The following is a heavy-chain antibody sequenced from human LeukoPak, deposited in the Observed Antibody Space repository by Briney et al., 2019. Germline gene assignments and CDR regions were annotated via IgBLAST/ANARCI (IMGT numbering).Heavy chain of an antibody. CDR1: GFTFSDYY. CDR3: AKAADTNYFRYGDY. V-gene: IGHV3-23*01. J-gene: IGHJ4*02. Sequence: PGGSLRLSCAASGFTFSDYYMSWIRQAPGKGLEWVSVIGTIPGVTYYTESVKGRFTISRDNSKNTVYLQMNNLRADDTALYFCAKAADTNYFRYGDYWGQGTLVTVSS. CDR2: IGTIPGVT. D-gene: IGHD1-7*01.